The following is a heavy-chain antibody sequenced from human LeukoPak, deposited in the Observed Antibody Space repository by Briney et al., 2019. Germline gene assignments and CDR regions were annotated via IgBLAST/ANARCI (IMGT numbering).Heavy chain of an antibody. D-gene: IGHD1-1*01. Sequence: GGSLRLSCAASGFNFGSYAMNWVRQAPGRGLEWVSSLPSGGGPSYADSVKGRFTVSRDNSKNTLYLQINSLRADDTAVYYCAKTITPFTTNWDNSPGAFDVWGQGTVVTVSS. CDR3: AKTITPFTTNWDNSPGAFDV. CDR2: LPSGGGP. J-gene: IGHJ3*01. CDR1: GFNFGSYA. V-gene: IGHV3-23*01.